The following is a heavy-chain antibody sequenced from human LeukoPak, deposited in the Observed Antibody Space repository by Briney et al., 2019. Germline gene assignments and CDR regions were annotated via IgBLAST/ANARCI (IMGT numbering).Heavy chain of an antibody. CDR1: GFTFLNAW. D-gene: IGHD3-10*01. Sequence: GGSLPLSYAASGFTFLNAWLCWVRQAPGKGLEWVGRIKSKTDGGTTDYAAPVKGRFTISTDDSKNTLYLQMNSLKTEDTAVYYCTTENYMGPGVSSVGHWGQGTLVTVSS. CDR2: IKSKTDGGTT. V-gene: IGHV3-15*01. J-gene: IGHJ4*03. CDR3: TTENYMGPGVSSVGH.